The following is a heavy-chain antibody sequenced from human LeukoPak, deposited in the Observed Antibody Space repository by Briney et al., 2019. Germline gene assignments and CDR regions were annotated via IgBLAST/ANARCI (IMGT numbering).Heavy chain of an antibody. D-gene: IGHD2-8*01. CDR3: VKDLNGTWSFDH. CDR2: ISSNEYDT. V-gene: IGHV3-64D*06. CDR1: GFTFGAYF. J-gene: IGHJ4*02. Sequence: GGSLRLSCSASGFTFGAYFMHWVRQAPGKGLQYVSSISSNEYDTYYADSVKGRFTISRDNSKNTLFLQMNNLRPEDTAVYYCVKDLNGTWSFDHWGQGTLVTVSS.